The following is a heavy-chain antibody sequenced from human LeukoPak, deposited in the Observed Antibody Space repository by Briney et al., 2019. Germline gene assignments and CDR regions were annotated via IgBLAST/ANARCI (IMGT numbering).Heavy chain of an antibody. CDR2: ITPILGIA. J-gene: IGHJ5*02. CDR1: GGTFSSYA. V-gene: IGHV1-69*04. CDR3: ARDRPYSSGWYGGNWFDP. D-gene: IGHD6-19*01. Sequence: SVNVSCTSSGGTFSSYAISWVRQAPGQGLEWMGRITPILGIANYAQKFQGRVKITADKSTSTAYMELSSLRSEDTAVYYCARDRPYSSGWYGGNWFDPWGPGTLVTVSS.